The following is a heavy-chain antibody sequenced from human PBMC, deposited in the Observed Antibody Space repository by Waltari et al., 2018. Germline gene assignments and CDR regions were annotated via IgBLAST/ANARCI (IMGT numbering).Heavy chain of an antibody. CDR3: AKDETGLLFLVFDS. J-gene: IGHJ4*02. V-gene: IGHV3-23*01. D-gene: IGHD1-26*01. CDR1: GFAFGNYA. CDR2: LSDDGKHT. Sequence: EVQLMESGGGLVQPGGSLRLSCAASGFAFGNYAMSWVRQAPGRGLEWVSALSDDGKHTYYADSVKGRFTISRDNSKNTLYLQMNSLTVEDTAVYYCAKDETGLLFLVFDSWGPGTLVTVSS.